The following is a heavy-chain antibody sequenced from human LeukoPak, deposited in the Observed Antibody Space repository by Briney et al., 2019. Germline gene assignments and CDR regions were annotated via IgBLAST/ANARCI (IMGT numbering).Heavy chain of an antibody. CDR3: ARGISTHWFDP. CDR1: GGSFSEYY. D-gene: IGHD3-3*02. J-gene: IGHJ5*02. V-gene: IGHV4-34*01. CDR2: INHSGST. Sequence: SETLSLTCSVFGGSFSEYYWSWIRQPPGKGLEWIGEINHSGSTNYNPSLRSRVTISVDTSKNQISLILNSVTAADTAVYYCARGISTHWFDPWGQGTLVIVSS.